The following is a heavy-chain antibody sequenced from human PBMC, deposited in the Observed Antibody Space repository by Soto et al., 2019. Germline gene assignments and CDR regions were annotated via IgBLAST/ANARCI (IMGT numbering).Heavy chain of an antibody. CDR1: GDSISSYY. CDR3: SRDLGSVLSD. Sequence: SETLSLTCTLSGDSISSYYWTWIRQPPGKGQEWIGYGHYSGSSKYNPSLKSRVSISVDTSKNQFSLKLSSVTAADTAFYYCSRDLGSVLSDWGQGTLVTVS. D-gene: IGHD2-8*02. CDR2: GHYSGSS. V-gene: IGHV4-59*01. J-gene: IGHJ4*02.